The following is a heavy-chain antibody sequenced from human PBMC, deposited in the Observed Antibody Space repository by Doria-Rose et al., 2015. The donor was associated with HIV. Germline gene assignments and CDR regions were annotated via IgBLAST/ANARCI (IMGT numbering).Heavy chain of an antibody. V-gene: IGHV2-26*01. CDR2: IFSDDER. J-gene: IGHJ4*02. CDR3: ARIKSSRWYHKYYFDF. CDR1: GVSLSSPGMG. D-gene: IGHD6-13*01. Sequence: QITLKESGPVLVKPTETLTLTCTVSGVSLSSPGMGVSWIRQPPGKALEWLANIFSDDERSYTTSLKSRITIYRGTSKSQVVLTMTDMDPVDTATYYCARIKSSRWYHKYYFDFWGQGTLVIVSA.